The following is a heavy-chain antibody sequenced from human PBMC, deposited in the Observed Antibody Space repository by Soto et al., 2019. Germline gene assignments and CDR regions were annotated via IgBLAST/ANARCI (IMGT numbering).Heavy chain of an antibody. D-gene: IGHD5-18*01. V-gene: IGHV3-30-3*01. Sequence: LRLSCEASGFNFGSYAMHWVRQTPGKGLEWVAVISFDGSNKFYAESVKGRITISRDNSKNTLFLQMNSLRPEDTAVYYCARDMGYSYRTGYGLDVWGQGTTVTVSS. CDR2: ISFDGSNK. J-gene: IGHJ6*02. CDR1: GFNFGSYA. CDR3: ARDMGYSYRTGYGLDV.